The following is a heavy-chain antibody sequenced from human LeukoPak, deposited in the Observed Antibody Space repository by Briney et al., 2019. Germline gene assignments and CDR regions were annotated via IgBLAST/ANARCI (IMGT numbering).Heavy chain of an antibody. Sequence: PSETLSLTCAVYGGSLSGYYWSWIRQPPGKGLEWIGEINHSGSTNYNPSLKSRVTISVDTSKNQFSLKLSSVTAADTAVYYCADGELYDYWGQGTLVTVSS. D-gene: IGHD3-10*01. CDR3: ADGELYDY. CDR2: INHSGST. CDR1: GGSLSGYY. J-gene: IGHJ4*02. V-gene: IGHV4-34*01.